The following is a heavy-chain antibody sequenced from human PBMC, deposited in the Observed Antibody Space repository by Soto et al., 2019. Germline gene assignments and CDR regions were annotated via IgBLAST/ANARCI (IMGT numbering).Heavy chain of an antibody. V-gene: IGHV1-2*04. Sequence: ASVKVSCKASGYTFTGYYMHWVRQAPGQGLEWMGWINPNSGGTNYAQKFQGWVTMTTDTSTSTAYMELRSLRSDDTAVYYCVRDRVTIFGVVISLDAFDIWGQGTMVTVSS. J-gene: IGHJ3*02. CDR1: GYTFTGYY. CDR3: VRDRVTIFGVVISLDAFDI. CDR2: INPNSGGT. D-gene: IGHD3-3*01.